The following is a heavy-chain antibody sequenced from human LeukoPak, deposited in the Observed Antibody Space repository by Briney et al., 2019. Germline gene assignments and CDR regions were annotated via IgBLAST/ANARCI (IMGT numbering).Heavy chain of an antibody. CDR1: GFTVSSNY. J-gene: IGHJ5*02. CDR2: IYSGGST. Sequence: GGSLRHSCAASGFTVSSNYMSWVRQAPGKGLEWVSVIYSGGSTYYADSVKGRFTISRDNSKNTPYLQMNSLRAEDTAVYYCARDLEVDPWGQGTLVTVSS. V-gene: IGHV3-66*01. CDR3: ARDLEVDP.